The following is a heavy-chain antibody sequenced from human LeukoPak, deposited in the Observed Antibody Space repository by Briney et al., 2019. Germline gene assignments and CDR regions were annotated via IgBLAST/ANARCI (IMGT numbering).Heavy chain of an antibody. CDR3: ARQGSSLYYFHTYMDV. CDR2: ISSDGSDK. Sequence: GGSLIRSCEASEVTVSTDAMHWGRQAPGKRLEWVAVISSDGSDKYYADSVTGRFAISRDIPKNTLYLRMNSLKVEDTAVYFCARQGSSLYYFHTYMDVWGKGTTVTVSS. CDR1: EVTVSTDA. V-gene: IGHV3-30*01. D-gene: IGHD6-6*01. J-gene: IGHJ6*03.